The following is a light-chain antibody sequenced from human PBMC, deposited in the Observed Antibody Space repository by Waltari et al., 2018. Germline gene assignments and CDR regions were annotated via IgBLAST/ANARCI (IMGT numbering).Light chain of an antibody. Sequence: EIVLTQSPGSLSLSPGERATLSCRASQSVSSNHLAWYQQKPGQAPRLLIYGASTRATGIPDRFSGSGSGTDFTLTITRLEPEECAVYYCQQYASSPLTFGGGTKVEIK. CDR3: QQYASSPLT. CDR1: QSVSSNH. J-gene: IGKJ4*01. V-gene: IGKV3-20*01. CDR2: GAS.